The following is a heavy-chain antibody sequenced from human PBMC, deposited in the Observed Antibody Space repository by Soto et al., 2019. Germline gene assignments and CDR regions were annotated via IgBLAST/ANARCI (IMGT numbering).Heavy chain of an antibody. Sequence: ASVKVSCKASGYTFTGYYMHWVRQAPGQGLEWMGWINPNSGGTNYAQKFQGWVTMTRDTSISTAYMELSRLRSGDTAVYYCARWRWFGEGPNTNYYYYGMDVWGQGTTVTVSS. CDR1: GYTFTGYY. J-gene: IGHJ6*02. CDR2: INPNSGGT. CDR3: ARWRWFGEGPNTNYYYYGMDV. D-gene: IGHD3-10*01. V-gene: IGHV1-2*04.